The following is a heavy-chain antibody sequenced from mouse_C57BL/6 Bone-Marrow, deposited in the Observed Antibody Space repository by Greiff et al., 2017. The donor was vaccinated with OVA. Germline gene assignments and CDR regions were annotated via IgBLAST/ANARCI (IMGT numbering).Heavy chain of an antibody. D-gene: IGHD2-5*01. CDR3: ARGGYSTYYAMDY. V-gene: IGHV1-81*01. Sequence: VQLQESGAELARPGASVKLSCKASGYTFTSYGISWVKQRTGQGLEWIGEIYPRSGNTYYNEKFKGKATLTADKYSSTAYMELRSLTSEDSAVYFCARGGYSTYYAMDYWGQGTSVTVSS. J-gene: IGHJ4*01. CDR2: IYPRSGNT. CDR1: GYTFTSYG.